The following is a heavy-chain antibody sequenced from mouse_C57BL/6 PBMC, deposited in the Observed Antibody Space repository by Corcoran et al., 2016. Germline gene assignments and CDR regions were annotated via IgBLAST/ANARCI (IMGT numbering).Heavy chain of an antibody. J-gene: IGHJ4*01. Sequence: QVTLKESGPGILQSSQTLSLTCSFSGFSLSTSGMGVSWIRQPSGKGLEWLAHIYWDDDKRYNPSLKSRLTISKDTSRNQVFLKITSVDTAETATYYCARSRHYYGSSYLTHYAMDYWGQGTSVTVSS. D-gene: IGHD1-1*01. V-gene: IGHV8-12*01. CDR3: ARSRHYYGSSYLTHYAMDY. CDR2: IYWDDDK. CDR1: GFSLSTSGMG.